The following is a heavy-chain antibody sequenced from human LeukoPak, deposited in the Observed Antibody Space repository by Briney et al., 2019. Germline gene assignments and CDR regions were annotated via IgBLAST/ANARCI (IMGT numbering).Heavy chain of an antibody. CDR1: RDTSTGYY. CDR3: AMRFCSSVSCYDDDAFDV. D-gene: IGHD2-2*01. Sequence: ASLKASCKASRDTSTGYYMHRVRQAPGHRVKWRGWISGYNGKINHAQTFQARVTTTTDTSTSTAYLELRSLTSEDTAAYYCAMRFCSSVSCYDDDAFDVWGQGTLVTVSS. CDR2: ISGYNGKI. J-gene: IGHJ3*01. V-gene: IGHV1-18*04.